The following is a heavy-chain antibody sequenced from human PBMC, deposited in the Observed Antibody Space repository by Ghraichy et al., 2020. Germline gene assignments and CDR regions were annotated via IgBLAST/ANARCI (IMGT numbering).Heavy chain of an antibody. CDR1: GGSISSYY. D-gene: IGHD3-22*01. J-gene: IGHJ4*02. V-gene: IGHV4-59*01. Sequence: SETLSLTCTVSGGSISSYYWSWIRQPPGKGLEWIGYIYYSGSTNYNPSLKSRVTISVDTSKNQFSLKLSSVTAADTAVYYCARDSTYYYDSSGYFDYWGQGTLVTVSS. CDR2: IYYSGST. CDR3: ARDSTYYYDSSGYFDY.